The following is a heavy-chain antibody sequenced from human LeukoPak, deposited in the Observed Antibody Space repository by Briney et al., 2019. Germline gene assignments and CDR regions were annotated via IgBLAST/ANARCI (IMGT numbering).Heavy chain of an antibody. CDR2: ISSNGGST. V-gene: IGHV3-64*01. CDR1: GFTFSSYA. J-gene: IGHJ3*02. CDR3: ARLGVGDAFDI. Sequence: GGSLRLSCAASGFTFSSYAMLWVRQTSGKGLEYVSTISSNGGSTYYANSVKGRFTISRDNSKNTLYLQMGSLRAEDMAVYYCARLGVGDAFDIWGQGTMVTVSS.